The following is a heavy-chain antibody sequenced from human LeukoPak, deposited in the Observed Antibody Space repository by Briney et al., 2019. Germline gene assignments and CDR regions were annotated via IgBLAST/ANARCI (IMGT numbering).Heavy chain of an antibody. D-gene: IGHD6-6*01. CDR3: ARAQRIAARNYFDY. CDR1: GGTFSSYA. Sequence: SVKVSCKASGGTFSSYAISWVRQAPGQELEWMGGIIPIFGTANYAQKFQGRVTITADESTSTAYMELSSLRSEDTAVYYCARAQRIAARNYFDYWSQGTLVTVSS. V-gene: IGHV1-69*01. J-gene: IGHJ4*02. CDR2: IIPIFGTA.